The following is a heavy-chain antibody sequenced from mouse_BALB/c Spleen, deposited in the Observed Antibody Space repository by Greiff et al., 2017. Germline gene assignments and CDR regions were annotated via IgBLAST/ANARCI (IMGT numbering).Heavy chain of an antibody. Sequence: VQLQQSGPGLVQPSQSLSITCTVSGFSLTSYGVHWVRQSPGKGLEWLGVIWSGGSTDYNAAFISRLSISKDNSKSQVFFKMNSLQANDTAIYYCARYYYGSKGTWFAYWGQGTLVTVSA. CDR3: ARYYYGSKGTWFAY. D-gene: IGHD1-1*01. CDR1: GFSLTSYG. V-gene: IGHV2-2*02. CDR2: IWSGGST. J-gene: IGHJ3*01.